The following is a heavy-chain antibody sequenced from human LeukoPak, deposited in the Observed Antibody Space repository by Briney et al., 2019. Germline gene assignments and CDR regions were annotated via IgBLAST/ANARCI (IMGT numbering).Heavy chain of an antibody. V-gene: IGHV3-23*01. Sequence: PGGSLRLSCAASGFTFSSYAMSWVRQAPGKGLEWVSAISGSGGSTYYADSVKGRFTISRDNSKNTVYLQMPGLRAEDTAVYFCARSPKYSSSWYEYFQPWGEGPLVTVSS. CDR1: GFTFSSYA. D-gene: IGHD6-13*01. CDR2: ISGSGGST. CDR3: ARSPKYSSSWYEYFQP. J-gene: IGHJ1*01.